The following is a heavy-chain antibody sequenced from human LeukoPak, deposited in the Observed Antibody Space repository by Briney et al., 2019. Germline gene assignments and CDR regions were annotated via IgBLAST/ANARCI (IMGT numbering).Heavy chain of an antibody. CDR2: ISYDGSNK. D-gene: IGHD3-22*01. CDR3: ARDYDSSGYAFGY. CDR1: GFTFSNYA. Sequence: GGSLRLSCAASGFTFSNYAMHWVRQAPGKGLEWVAVISYDGSNKYYADSVKGRFTISRDNSKNTLYLQMNSLRAEDTAVYYCARDYDSSGYAFGYWGHGTLVTVSS. J-gene: IGHJ4*01. V-gene: IGHV3-30-3*01.